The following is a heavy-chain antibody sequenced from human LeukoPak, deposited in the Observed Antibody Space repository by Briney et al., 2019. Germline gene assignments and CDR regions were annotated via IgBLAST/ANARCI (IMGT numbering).Heavy chain of an antibody. V-gene: IGHV1-69*13. Sequence: ASVKVSCKASGGTFSSSAISWVRQAPGQGLGWMGGIIPIFGTANYAQKFQGRVTITADESTSTAYMELSSLRSEDTAVYYCARDRGPYCSGGSCPFDYWGQGTLVTVSS. CDR2: IIPIFGTA. J-gene: IGHJ4*02. CDR1: GGTFSSSA. CDR3: ARDRGPYCSGGSCPFDY. D-gene: IGHD2-15*01.